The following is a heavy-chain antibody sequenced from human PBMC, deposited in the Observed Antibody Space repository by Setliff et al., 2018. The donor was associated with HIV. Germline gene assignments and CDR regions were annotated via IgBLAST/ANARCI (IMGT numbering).Heavy chain of an antibody. D-gene: IGHD1-26*01. CDR2: IYFSGTT. J-gene: IGHJ5*02. Sequence: KPSETLSLTCTVSGGSISHYWSWIRQPPGKGLEWIGYIYFSGTTNYNPSLKSRVTISVDTSKNQFSLNLNSVTAADTAVYFCVRNHEWALGTWGQGLLVTVSS. V-gene: IGHV4-59*11. CDR3: VRNHEWALGT. CDR1: GGSISHY.